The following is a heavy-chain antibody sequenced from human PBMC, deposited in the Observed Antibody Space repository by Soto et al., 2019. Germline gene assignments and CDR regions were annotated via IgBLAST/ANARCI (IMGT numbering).Heavy chain of an antibody. Sequence: WTWIRQHPGKGLEWIGYIYHSGSTYYSPSLKSRVTISVDTSENQFSLKLTSMTAAHTAVYYCARGGDGFDLWGQGKMVTVSS. J-gene: IGHJ3*01. V-gene: IGHV4-31*02. CDR3: ARGGDGFDL. CDR2: IYHSGST.